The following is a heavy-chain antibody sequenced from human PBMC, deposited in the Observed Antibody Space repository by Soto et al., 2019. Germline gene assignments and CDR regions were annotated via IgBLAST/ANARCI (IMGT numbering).Heavy chain of an antibody. CDR2: ISAYNGNT. CDR1: GYTFTSYG. D-gene: IGHD3-10*01. Sequence: QVQLVQSGAEVKKPGASVKVSCKASGYTFTSYGISWVRQAPGQGLEWMGWISAYNGNTNYAQKLQGRVTMTTDTPTSTAYMELRSLRSDDTAVYYCARDSAFYGSGAWYYGMDVWGQGTTVTVSS. V-gene: IGHV1-18*01. J-gene: IGHJ6*02. CDR3: ARDSAFYGSGAWYYGMDV.